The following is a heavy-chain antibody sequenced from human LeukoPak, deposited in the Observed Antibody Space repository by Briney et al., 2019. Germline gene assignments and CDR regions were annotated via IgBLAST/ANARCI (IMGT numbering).Heavy chain of an antibody. CDR2: IHDDGIVT. Sequence: GGSLRLSCAASGFTFSSYDMNWVRQAPGKGLEWVANIHDDGIVTHYVDSVKGRFTISRDNARNSVNLQLNSLRVEDTALYYCARGRGWVDHWGQGTLVTVSS. J-gene: IGHJ4*02. D-gene: IGHD3-16*01. CDR1: GFTFSSYD. CDR3: ARGRGWVDH. V-gene: IGHV3-7*01.